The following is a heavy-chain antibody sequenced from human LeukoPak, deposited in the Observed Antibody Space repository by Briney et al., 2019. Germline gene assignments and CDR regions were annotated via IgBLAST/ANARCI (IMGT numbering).Heavy chain of an antibody. J-gene: IGHJ4*02. CDR3: ARGHYYDSSGYYYFDY. D-gene: IGHD3-22*01. CDR2: IGTAGDT. CDR1: GFTVSSNY. Sequence: GGSLRLSCAASGFTVSSNYMSWVRQAPGKGLEWVSAIGTAGDTYYPGSVKGRFTISRENAKNSLYLQMNSLRAEDTAVYYCARGHYYDSSGYYYFDYWGQGTLVTVSS. V-gene: IGHV3-13*01.